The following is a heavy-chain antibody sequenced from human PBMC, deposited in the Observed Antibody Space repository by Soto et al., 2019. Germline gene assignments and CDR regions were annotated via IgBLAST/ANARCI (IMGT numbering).Heavy chain of an antibody. V-gene: IGHV4-34*01. CDR2: INHRGST. CDR3: ARVVGFWSGYPGSYSDY. CDR1: GGSFSGYY. D-gene: IGHD3-3*01. J-gene: IGHJ4*02. Sequence: QVQLQQWGAGLLKPSETLSLTCAVYGGSFSGYYWSWIRQPPGKGLEWIGEINHRGSTNYNPSLKSRVTISVDTSKNQFSLKLSSVTAADTAVYYCARVVGFWSGYPGSYSDYWGQGTLVTVSS.